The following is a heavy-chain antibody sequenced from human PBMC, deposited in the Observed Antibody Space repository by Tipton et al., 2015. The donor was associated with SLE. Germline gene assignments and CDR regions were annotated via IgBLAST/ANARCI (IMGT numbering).Heavy chain of an antibody. CDR1: GFTFSTYA. CDR2: IRFDGSIE. D-gene: IGHD6-6*01. V-gene: IGHV3-30*02. CDR3: QYSSSSMGYYFDV. Sequence: SLRLSCAASGFTFSTYAMHWVRQAPGKGLEWVAFIRFDGSIEYYADSVKGRFIISRDNSKNTLSLQMNSLRDEDTAVYYCQYSSSSMGYYFDVWGRGTLVTVSS. J-gene: IGHJ2*01.